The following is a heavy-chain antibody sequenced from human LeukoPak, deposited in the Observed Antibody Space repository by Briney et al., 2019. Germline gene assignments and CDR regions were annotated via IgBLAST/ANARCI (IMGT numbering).Heavy chain of an antibody. J-gene: IGHJ2*01. CDR2: IYHSGST. Sequence: SETLSLTCTVSGYSISNGYYWGWIRQPPGKGLEWIGEIYHSGSTNYNPSLKSRVTISVDTSKNQFSLKPSSVTAADTAVYYCARVRQEKGYWYFDLWGRGTLVTVSS. V-gene: IGHV4-38-2*02. CDR1: GYSISNGYY. CDR3: ARVRQEKGYWYFDL.